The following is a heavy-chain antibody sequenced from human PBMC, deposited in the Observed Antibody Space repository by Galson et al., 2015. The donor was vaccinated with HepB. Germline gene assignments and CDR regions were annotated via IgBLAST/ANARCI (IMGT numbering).Heavy chain of an antibody. V-gene: IGHV1-8*01. CDR2: MNPNSGNT. D-gene: IGHD6-13*01. Sequence: SVKVSCKASGYTFTSYDINWVRQATGQGLEWMGWMNPNSGNTGYAQKFQGRVTMTRNTSISTAYMELSSLRSEDTAVYYCAGVKGQQLPRAIDYWGQGTLVTVSS. CDR3: AGVKGQQLPRAIDY. J-gene: IGHJ4*02. CDR1: GYTFTSYD.